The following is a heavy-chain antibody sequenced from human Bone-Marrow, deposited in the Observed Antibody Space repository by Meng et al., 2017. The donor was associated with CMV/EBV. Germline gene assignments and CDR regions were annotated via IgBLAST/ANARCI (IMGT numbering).Heavy chain of an antibody. D-gene: IGHD3-22*01. Sequence: GESLKISCAASGFTFSKYGMNWVRQAPGQGLEWVAFIQDHGGDQYYAGSVKGRFTISRDNSKNTLYLQMTSLRAEDTAVYYCAKDLLPKDLQVNYGVDVWRQGTTVTVSS. CDR1: GFTFSKYG. V-gene: IGHV3-30*02. CDR3: AKDLLPKDLQVNYGVDV. CDR2: IQDHGGDQ. J-gene: IGHJ6*02.